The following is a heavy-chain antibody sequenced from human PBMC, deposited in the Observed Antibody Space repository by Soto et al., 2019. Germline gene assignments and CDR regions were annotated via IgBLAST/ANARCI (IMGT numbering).Heavy chain of an antibody. CDR2: ISDDGSNE. CDR3: ARDRSFGSGSYYPRPLDF. CDR1: GFTFSYYA. Sequence: QVQLVESGGGVVQPGRSLKLSCAASGFTFSYYALHWVRQAPGKGLEWVALISDDGSNEDYADSVKGRFTCSRDNSKNSLDLQMNSLRPDDTAVYYCARDRSFGSGSYYPRPLDFWGQGTLVTVSS. J-gene: IGHJ4*02. D-gene: IGHD3-10*01. V-gene: IGHV3-30-3*01.